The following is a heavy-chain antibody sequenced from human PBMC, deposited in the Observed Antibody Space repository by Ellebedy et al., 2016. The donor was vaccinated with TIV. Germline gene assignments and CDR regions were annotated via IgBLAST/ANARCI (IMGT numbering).Heavy chain of an antibody. J-gene: IGHJ4*02. CDR1: GFTLSDHY. CDR2: IRSNAYRGTL. Sequence: GESLKISCAASGFTLSDHYMDWVRQAPGKGLEWVGVIRSNAYRGTLDYAASVKGRFTISRDDSKNSLYLQMNSLKTEDTAVYYCTRKSYYTDSRGYYWAFDYWGQGALVTVSS. D-gene: IGHD3-22*01. V-gene: IGHV3-72*01. CDR3: TRKSYYTDSRGYYWAFDY.